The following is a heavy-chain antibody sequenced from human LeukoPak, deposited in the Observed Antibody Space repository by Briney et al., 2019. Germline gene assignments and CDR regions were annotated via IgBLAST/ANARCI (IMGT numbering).Heavy chain of an antibody. Sequence: QPGRSLRLSCAAPGFTFDDYAMHWVRQAPGKGLEWVSGISWNSGSIGYADSVKGRFTISRDNAKNSLYLQMNSLRAEDTALYYCAKDVAAAGIAFDIWGQGTMVTVSS. J-gene: IGHJ3*02. CDR1: GFTFDDYA. CDR3: AKDVAAAGIAFDI. D-gene: IGHD6-13*01. CDR2: ISWNSGSI. V-gene: IGHV3-9*01.